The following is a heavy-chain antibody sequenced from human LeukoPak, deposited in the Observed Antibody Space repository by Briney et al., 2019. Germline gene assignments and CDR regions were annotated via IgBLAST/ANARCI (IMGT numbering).Heavy chain of an antibody. Sequence: PGGSLRLSCAASGFTFSSYWMHWVRQAPGKGLEWVANIKQDGSAKYYVDSVKGRFTISRDNAKNSLYLQMNSLRAEDTGVYYCAREGVVGATANHYDYWGQGSLVTVSS. D-gene: IGHD1-26*01. CDR1: GFTFSSYW. CDR3: AREGVVGATANHYDY. CDR2: IKQDGSAK. V-gene: IGHV3-7*01. J-gene: IGHJ4*02.